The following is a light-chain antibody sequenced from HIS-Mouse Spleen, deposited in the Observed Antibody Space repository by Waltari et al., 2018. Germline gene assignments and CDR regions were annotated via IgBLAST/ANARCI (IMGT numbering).Light chain of an antibody. CDR1: SSDVGGYNY. CDR2: DVS. J-gene: IGLJ1*01. CDR3: SSYTSSSTLYV. Sequence: QSALTQPASVSGSPGQSITISCTGTSSDVGGYNYVSWYQQHPGKAPKLMIYDVSNRPSVVAHRFSGSKSGNTASLTISGLQAEDEADYYCSSYTSSSTLYVFGTGTKVTVL. V-gene: IGLV2-14*03.